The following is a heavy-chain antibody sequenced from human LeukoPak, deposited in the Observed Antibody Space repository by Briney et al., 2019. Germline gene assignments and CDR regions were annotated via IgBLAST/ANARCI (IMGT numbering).Heavy chain of an antibody. J-gene: IGHJ4*02. CDR2: IYSGGST. D-gene: IGHD4-17*01. Sequence: GGSLRLSCAASGFTVSSNYMSWVRQAPGKGLEWVSVIYSGGSTYYADSVKGRFTISRHNSKNTLYLQMNSLRAEDTAVYYCARVLTADDYGDYGYDYWGQGTLVTVSS. CDR1: GFTVSSNY. CDR3: ARVLTADDYGDYGYDY. V-gene: IGHV3-53*04.